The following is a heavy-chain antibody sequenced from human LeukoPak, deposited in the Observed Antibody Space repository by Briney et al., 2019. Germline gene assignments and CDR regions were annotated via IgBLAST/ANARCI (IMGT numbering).Heavy chain of an antibody. V-gene: IGHV3-49*04. CDR2: IRSKAYGGTT. CDR3: TRVHGSGSFSVY. D-gene: IGHD3-10*01. J-gene: IGHJ4*02. Sequence: GSLRLSCTVSGFTFGDYAMSWVRQAPGKGLEWVGFIRSKAYGGTTEYAASVKGRFTISRDDSKSIAYLQMNSLKTEDTAVYYCTRVHGSGSFSVYWGQGTLVTVSS. CDR1: GFTFGDYA.